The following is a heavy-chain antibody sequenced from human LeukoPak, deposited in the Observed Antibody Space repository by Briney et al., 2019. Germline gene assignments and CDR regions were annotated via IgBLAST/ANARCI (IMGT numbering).Heavy chain of an antibody. CDR1: GDSITSSNW. V-gene: IGHV4-4*02. CDR3: AITGYGKTPLREPFDY. D-gene: IGHD5-18*01. CDR2: INHSGST. Sequence: SETLSLTCAVSGDSITSSNWWSWVRQPPGKGLEWIGEINHSGSTNYNPSLKSRVTISVDTSKNQFSLKLSSVTAADTAVYYCAITGYGKTPLREPFDYWGQGTLVTVSS. J-gene: IGHJ4*02.